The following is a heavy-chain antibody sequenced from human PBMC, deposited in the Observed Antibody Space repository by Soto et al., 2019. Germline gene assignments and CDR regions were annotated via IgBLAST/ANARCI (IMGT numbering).Heavy chain of an antibody. CDR2: MTPNSGNT. V-gene: IGHV1-8*01. D-gene: IGHD2-21*01. Sequence: ASVKVSCKASGYIFTKYDITWVRQAPGQGLEWMGWMTPNSGNTGIAQKFQGRVTLTRDTSISTVSLELSSLTSEDTAVYYCARGLVDFETIAYDYWGQGTLVTVSS. CDR1: GYIFTKYD. CDR3: ARGLVDFETIAYDY. J-gene: IGHJ4*02.